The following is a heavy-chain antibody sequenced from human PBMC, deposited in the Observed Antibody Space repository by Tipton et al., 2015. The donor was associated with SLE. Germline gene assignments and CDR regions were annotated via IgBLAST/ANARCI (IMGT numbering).Heavy chain of an antibody. V-gene: IGHV4-59*12. CDR1: GGSISSYY. Sequence: TLSLTCTVSGGSISSYYWSWIRQPPGKGLEWIGDIYYSGSTNYTPSLKSRVTISVDTSKNQFSLKLSSVTAADTAVYYCARALGPTIFGVGYWGQGTLVTVSS. CDR3: ARALGPTIFGVGY. J-gene: IGHJ4*02. CDR2: IYYSGST. D-gene: IGHD3-3*01.